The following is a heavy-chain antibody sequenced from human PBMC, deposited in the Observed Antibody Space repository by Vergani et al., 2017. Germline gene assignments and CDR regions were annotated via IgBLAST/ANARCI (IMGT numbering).Heavy chain of an antibody. CDR1: GFTFSSYA. CDR3: AKDVIRGYSGYDY. Sequence: EVQLLESGGGLVQPGGSLRLSCAASGFTFSSYAMSWVRQAPGKGLEWVSAISGSGGSTYYADSVKGRFTISRENSKNKLYLQMNSRRAEDKAVYYCAKDVIRGYSGYDYWGQGTLVTVSS. V-gene: IGHV3-23*01. D-gene: IGHD5-12*01. J-gene: IGHJ4*02. CDR2: ISGSGGST.